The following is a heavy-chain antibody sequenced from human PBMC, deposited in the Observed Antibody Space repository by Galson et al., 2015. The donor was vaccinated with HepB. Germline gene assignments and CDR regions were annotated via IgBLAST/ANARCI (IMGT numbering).Heavy chain of an antibody. CDR2: IYYSGTT. CDR3: ARGLPFGVLLGIWWDV. V-gene: IGHV4-31*03. CDR1: GGSIGSGGYN. D-gene: IGHD3-3*01. J-gene: IGHJ6*04. Sequence: TLSLTCTVSGGSIGSGGYNWHRIRQVPGKGLEWIGYIYYSGTTYYNPSLESRVMISVDMSKNQFSLKVTAVTAADTAVYYCARGLPFGVLLGIWWDVWGKGSTVIVSS.